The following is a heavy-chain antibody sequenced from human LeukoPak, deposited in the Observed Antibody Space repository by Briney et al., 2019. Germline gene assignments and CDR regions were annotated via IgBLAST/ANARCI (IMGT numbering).Heavy chain of an antibody. V-gene: IGHV3-48*04. CDR3: ARLYSSSSGLRASDY. CDR1: GFTFSSYP. CDR2: ISSSGSTI. D-gene: IGHD6-6*01. J-gene: IGHJ4*02. Sequence: PGGSLRLSCAASGFTFSSYPMNWVRQAPGKGLEWVSYISSSGSTIFYADSVKGRFTISRDNAKNSLYLQMNSLRAEDTAVYYCARLYSSSSGLRASDYWGQGTLVTVSS.